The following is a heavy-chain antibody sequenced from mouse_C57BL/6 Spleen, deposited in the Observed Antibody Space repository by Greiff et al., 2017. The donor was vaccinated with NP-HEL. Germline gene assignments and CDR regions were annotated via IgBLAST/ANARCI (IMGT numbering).Heavy chain of an antibody. CDR1: GYSFTDYN. CDR3: ARRPYSNYPYYAMDY. D-gene: IGHD2-5*01. V-gene: IGHV1-39*01. J-gene: IGHJ4*01. CDR2: INPNYGTT. Sequence: EVQGVESGPELVKPGASVKISCKASGYSFTDYNMNWVKQSNGKSLEWIGVINPNYGTTSYNQKFKGKATLTVDQSSSTAYMQLNSLTSEDSAVYYCARRPYSNYPYYAMDYWGQGTSVTVSS.